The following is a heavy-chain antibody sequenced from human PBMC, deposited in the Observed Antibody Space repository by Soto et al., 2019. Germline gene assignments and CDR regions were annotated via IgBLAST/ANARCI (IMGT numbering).Heavy chain of an antibody. Sequence: SETLSLTCTVSGDPVASGSFYLSCIRQPPGKGLEWIGYVYYTGNTNNNPSLKSRVSISIDTSKNQFSLKLRSVTAADTAVYYCARKDYDSRLDFWGQGTLVTVSS. CDR3: ARKDYDSRLDF. J-gene: IGHJ4*02. CDR2: VYYTGNT. CDR1: GDPVASGSFY. D-gene: IGHD3-22*01. V-gene: IGHV4-61*01.